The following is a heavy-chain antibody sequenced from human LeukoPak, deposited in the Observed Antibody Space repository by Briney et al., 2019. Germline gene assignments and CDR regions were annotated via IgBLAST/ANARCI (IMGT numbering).Heavy chain of an antibody. CDR3: ARESPPGYFDY. Sequence: GGSLRLSCAVSGFTFSNYGMSWVRQTPGKGLEWVSAISGSGDSTYYADSVKGRFTISRDNSKNTLYLQMNSLRAEDTAVYYCARESPPGYFDYWGQGTLVTVTS. V-gene: IGHV3-23*01. CDR2: ISGSGDST. J-gene: IGHJ4*02. CDR1: GFTFSNYG.